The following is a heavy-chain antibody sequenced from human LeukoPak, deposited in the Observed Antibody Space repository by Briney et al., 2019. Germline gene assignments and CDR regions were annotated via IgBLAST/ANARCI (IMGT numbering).Heavy chain of an antibody. CDR3: ARGRGVDY. CDR1: GFTFRSYW. Sequence: PGGYLRLYCAASGFTFRSYWMSWVGQTPGKGLEWGANIKQDGSEQDQVDSVAGRFTISRDNAKDSLYLQMNSLRVEDTAVYYCARGRGVDYWGQGTLVTVSS. D-gene: IGHD3-10*01. V-gene: IGHV3-7*01. CDR2: IKQDGSEQ. J-gene: IGHJ4*02.